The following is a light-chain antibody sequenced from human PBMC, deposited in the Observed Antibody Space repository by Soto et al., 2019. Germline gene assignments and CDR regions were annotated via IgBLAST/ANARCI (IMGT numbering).Light chain of an antibody. V-gene: IGKV1-39*01. CDR2: GAS. CDR1: QSIRNY. Sequence: DIQMTQSPSSLSASVGDRVTITCRASQSIRNYLNWYQQKPGKAPKLLIYGASNLQSGVPSRFSGSGSGTDFTLTISSLQPEDFATYYCQQSYSTPRTFGQGTKVEIK. J-gene: IGKJ1*01. CDR3: QQSYSTPRT.